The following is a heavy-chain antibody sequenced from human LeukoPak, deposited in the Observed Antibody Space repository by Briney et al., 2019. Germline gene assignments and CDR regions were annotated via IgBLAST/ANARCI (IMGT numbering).Heavy chain of an antibody. CDR3: AKKKGIAAAGTFDY. V-gene: IGHV3-23*01. Sequence: PGGSLRLSCAASGFTFSSYSMNWVRLAPGKGLEWVSAISGSGGSTYYADSVKGRFTISRDNSKNTLYLQMNSLRAEDTAVYYCAKKKGIAAAGTFDYWGQGTLVTVSS. J-gene: IGHJ4*02. D-gene: IGHD6-13*01. CDR1: GFTFSSYS. CDR2: ISGSGGST.